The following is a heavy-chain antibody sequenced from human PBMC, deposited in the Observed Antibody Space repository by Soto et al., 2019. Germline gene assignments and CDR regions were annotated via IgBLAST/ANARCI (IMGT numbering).Heavy chain of an antibody. CDR3: ARGPPYYYDSSGYYFDY. V-gene: IGHV1-69*13. CDR2: IIPIFGTA. CDR1: GLTFSSYA. Sequence: GASVKVSCKASGLTFSSYAISWVRQAPGQGLEWMGGIIPIFGTANYAQKFQGRVTITADESTSTAYMELSSLRSEDTAVYYCARGPPYYYDSSGYYFDYWGRGTLVT. D-gene: IGHD3-22*01. J-gene: IGHJ4*02.